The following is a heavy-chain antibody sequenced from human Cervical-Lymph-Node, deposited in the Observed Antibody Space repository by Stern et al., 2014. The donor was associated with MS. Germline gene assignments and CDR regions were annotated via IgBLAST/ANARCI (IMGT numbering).Heavy chain of an antibody. V-gene: IGHV3-74*02. J-gene: IGHJ3*02. D-gene: IGHD2-15*01. CDR1: GFTFSTYW. CDR2: INSDESSI. Sequence: EVQLVESGGGLVQPGGSLRLSCAASGFTFSTYWMHWVRQAPGKGLVWVSRINSDESSITYADSVKGRFSISRDNDKNTLYLQMNSLRAEDTAVYYCARGVMVAATYAYDIWGQGTMVTISS. CDR3: ARGVMVAATYAYDI.